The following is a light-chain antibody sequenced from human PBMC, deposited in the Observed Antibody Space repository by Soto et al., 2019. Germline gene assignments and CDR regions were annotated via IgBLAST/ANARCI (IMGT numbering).Light chain of an antibody. Sequence: ENVLTQSPGTLSLSPGEGASLSCRASQRVISDYFGWYQQTEGQAPRLIIYATSRRAAGIPDRFSGSGSESDFTLTISRVEHADSAIYYCQQYEASQWTVGQGTKLEIK. CDR2: ATS. V-gene: IGKV3-20*01. CDR1: QRVISDY. CDR3: QQYEASQWT. J-gene: IGKJ1*01.